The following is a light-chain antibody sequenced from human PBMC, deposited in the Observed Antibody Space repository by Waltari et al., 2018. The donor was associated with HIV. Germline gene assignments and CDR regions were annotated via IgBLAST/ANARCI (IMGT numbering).Light chain of an antibody. V-gene: IGKV3D-15*01. J-gene: IGKJ4*01. CDR2: AAS. Sequence: VVMTQSPATLSVSPGEGATLPCRAGHSVRSHVAWYQPKPGQAPRPLIYAASPRATGLPARFSGSGSGTEFTLTITSLQSEDFALYFCHQYNNWPLTFGGGTKVEIK. CDR3: HQYNNWPLT. CDR1: HSVRSH.